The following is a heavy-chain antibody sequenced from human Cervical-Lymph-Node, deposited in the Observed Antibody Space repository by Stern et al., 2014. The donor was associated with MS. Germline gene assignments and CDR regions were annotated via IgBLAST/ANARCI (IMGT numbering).Heavy chain of an antibody. D-gene: IGHD3-22*01. CDR2: IYYSGST. CDR1: GGSISSSSYY. CDR3: ARWAYSSGWYNWFDP. J-gene: IGHJ5*02. V-gene: IGHV4-39*01. Sequence: QVQLQESGPGLVKPSETLSLTCTVSGGSISSSSYYWGWIRQPPGKGLEWIGSIYYSGSTYYNPSLKSRVTISVETSKNQFSLQRSSVTAADTAVYYCARWAYSSGWYNWFDPWGQGTLVTVSS.